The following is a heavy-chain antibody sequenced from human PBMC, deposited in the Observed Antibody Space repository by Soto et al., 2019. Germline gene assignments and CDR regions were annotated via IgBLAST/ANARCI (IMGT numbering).Heavy chain of an antibody. CDR1: GDSISSGY. CDR3: ARSIDP. V-gene: IGHV4-59*12. CDR2: VYYSDSI. Sequence: PSEILSLTCRVSGDSISSGYWSWIRQPPGKGLEWIGYVYYSDSINYNPSLESRVIISVDTSKNQFSLKLSSVTAADTAVYYCARSIDPWGQGTLVTVSS. J-gene: IGHJ5*02.